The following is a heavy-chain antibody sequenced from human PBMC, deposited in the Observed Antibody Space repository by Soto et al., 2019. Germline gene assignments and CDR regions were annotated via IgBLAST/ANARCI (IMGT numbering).Heavy chain of an antibody. CDR2: IYYSGSDSGST. J-gene: IGHJ4*02. CDR3: TRGGGDF. D-gene: IGHD6-25*01. CDR1: GGSINTYY. Sequence: SETLSLTCTVSGGSINTYYLSWIRQPPGKGLEWIGYIYYSGSDSGSTNYIPSLKSRVTISVDTSKNQFSLRLTSVTAADTAVYFCTRGGGDFWGQGTLVTVYS. V-gene: IGHV4-59*01.